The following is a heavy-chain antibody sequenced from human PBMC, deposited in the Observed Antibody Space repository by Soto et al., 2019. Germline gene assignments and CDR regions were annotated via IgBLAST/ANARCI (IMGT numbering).Heavy chain of an antibody. CDR3: ARCWRGFVDWRPTGGHYGKGA. CDR2: INHSGST. V-gene: IGHV4-34*01. CDR1: GGSFSGYY. Sequence: SETLSLTCAVYGGSFSGYYWSWIRQPPGKGLEWIGEINHSGSTNHNPSLKSRVTISVDTSKNQFSLKLSSVTAADTAVYYCARCWRGFVDWRPTGGHYGKGAWGQGTTVTVSS. J-gene: IGHJ6*02. D-gene: IGHD3-3*01.